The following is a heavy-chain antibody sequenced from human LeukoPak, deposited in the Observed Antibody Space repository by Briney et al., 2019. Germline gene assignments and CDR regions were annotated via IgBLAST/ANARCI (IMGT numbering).Heavy chain of an antibody. Sequence: PGGSLRLSCAASGFTFSNYAMSWVRQAPGKGLEWVANIKQDGSEKYYVDSVKGRFTVSRDNAKNSLYLQMNSLRAEDTAVYYCARWIQIHWGQGTLVTVSS. D-gene: IGHD5-18*01. J-gene: IGHJ4*02. CDR3: ARWIQIH. CDR1: GFTFSNYA. V-gene: IGHV3-7*01. CDR2: IKQDGSEK.